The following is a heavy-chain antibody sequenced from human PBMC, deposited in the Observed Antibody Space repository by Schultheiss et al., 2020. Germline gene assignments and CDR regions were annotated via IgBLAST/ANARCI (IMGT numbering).Heavy chain of an antibody. J-gene: IGHJ4*02. CDR2: IYYSGST. CDR1: GGSISSYY. Sequence: SETLSLTCTVSGGSISSYYWSWIRQPPGKGLEWIGYIYYSGSTNYNPSLKSRVTISVDTSKNQFSLKLSSVTAADTAVYYCARVRGDYVFDYWGQGTLVTVSS. CDR3: ARVRGDYVFDY. D-gene: IGHD4-17*01. V-gene: IGHV4-59*12.